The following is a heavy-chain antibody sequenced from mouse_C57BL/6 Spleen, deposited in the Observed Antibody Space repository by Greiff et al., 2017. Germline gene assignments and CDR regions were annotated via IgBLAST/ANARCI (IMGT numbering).Heavy chain of an antibody. CDR3: ARSPMVTTDGFDD. V-gene: IGHV1-54*01. D-gene: IGHD2-2*01. Sequence: AQLQQSGAELVRPGTSVKVSCKASGYAFTNYLIEWVKQRPGQGLEWIGVINPGSGGTNYNEKFKGKATLTADKSSSTAYMQLSSLTSEDSAVYFCARSPMVTTDGFDDWGQGTTLTVSS. CDR1: GYAFTNYL. CDR2: INPGSGGT. J-gene: IGHJ2*01.